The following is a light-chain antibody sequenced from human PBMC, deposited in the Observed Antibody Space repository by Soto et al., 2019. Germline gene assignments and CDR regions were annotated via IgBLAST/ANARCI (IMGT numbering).Light chain of an antibody. CDR2: DAS. CDR1: ESVSRN. CDR3: QQYYSTPYT. V-gene: IGKV3-15*01. J-gene: IGKJ2*01. Sequence: EVVMTQSPATLSVSPGERATLSCRASESVSRNLAWYQQKPGQAPRLLIYDASTRATGIPDRFSGGGSGTEFTLTISSLQSEDFVVYYCQQYYSTPYTFGQGTKLEIK.